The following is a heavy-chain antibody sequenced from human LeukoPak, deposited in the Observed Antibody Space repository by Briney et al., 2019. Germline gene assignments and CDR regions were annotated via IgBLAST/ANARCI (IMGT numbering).Heavy chain of an antibody. CDR1: GFTFNTYT. D-gene: IGHD3-10*01. V-gene: IGHV3-48*01. Sequence: GGSLRLSCAASGFTFNTYTMNWVRQAPGKGLEWVSYISGSSGIIDYADSVRGRFTISRDNAKNSLYLQMNSLRAEDTAVYYCAGSLWFGEFFGMDVWGQGTTVTVSS. CDR2: ISGSSGII. J-gene: IGHJ6*02. CDR3: AGSLWFGEFFGMDV.